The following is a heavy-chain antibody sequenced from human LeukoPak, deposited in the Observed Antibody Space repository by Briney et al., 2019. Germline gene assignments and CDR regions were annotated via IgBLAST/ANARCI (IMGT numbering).Heavy chain of an antibody. CDR1: GVTFSGYS. CDR2: ITATSRHI. D-gene: IGHD3-3*01. J-gene: IGHJ3*02. Sequence: SGGSLRLSCAAPGVTFSGYSVNWVRQAPGKGLEWVSAITATSRHIYYADSVKGRFIISRDNAKDSLYLQMNSLRAEDTAVYYCARSPYYDFWSGYLDAFDIWGQGTMVTVSS. V-gene: IGHV3-21*01. CDR3: ARSPYYDFWSGYLDAFDI.